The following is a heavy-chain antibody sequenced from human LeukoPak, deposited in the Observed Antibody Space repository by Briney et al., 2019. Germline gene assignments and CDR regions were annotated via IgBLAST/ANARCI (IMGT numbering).Heavy chain of an antibody. D-gene: IGHD5-24*01. Sequence: PGGSLRLSCAASGFTFSNAWMSWVRQAPGKGLEWVSSISSSSSHIYYADSVKGRFTISRDNAKNSLYLQMNSLRAEDTAVYYCTTLVDGYNPSDSGYWGQGTLVTVSS. CDR2: ISSSSSHI. CDR1: GFTFSNAW. CDR3: TTLVDGYNPSDSGY. V-gene: IGHV3-21*01. J-gene: IGHJ4*02.